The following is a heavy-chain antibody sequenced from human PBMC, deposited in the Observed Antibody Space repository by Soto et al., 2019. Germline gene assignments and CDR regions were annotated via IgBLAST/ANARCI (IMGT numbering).Heavy chain of an antibody. J-gene: IGHJ6*03. V-gene: IGHV3-48*01. CDR1: GFTFSSYS. D-gene: IGHD3-10*01. CDR2: ISSSSSTI. CDR3: ARKGSGSYYYYYYYMDV. Sequence: VQLVESGGGLVQPGGSLRLSCAASGFTFSSYSMNWVRQAPGKGLEWVSYISSSSSTIYYADSVKGRFTISRDNAKNSLYLQMNSLRAEDTAVYYCARKGSGSYYYYYYYMDVWGKGTTVTVSS.